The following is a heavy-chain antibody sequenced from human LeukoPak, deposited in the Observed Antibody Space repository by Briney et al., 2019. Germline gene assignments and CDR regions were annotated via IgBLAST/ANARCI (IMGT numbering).Heavy chain of an antibody. CDR3: ARLLRGNEQPHT. CDR2: INHSRST. CDR1: GGSFSGYY. Sequence: SETLSLTCAVYGGSFSGYYWSWIRQPPGKVLEWIGEINHSRSTNYNPSLKSRVTISVDTSKNQFSLKLSSVTAADTAVYYCARLLRGNEQPHTWGQGTLVTVSS. D-gene: IGHD1-1*01. V-gene: IGHV4-34*01. J-gene: IGHJ5*02.